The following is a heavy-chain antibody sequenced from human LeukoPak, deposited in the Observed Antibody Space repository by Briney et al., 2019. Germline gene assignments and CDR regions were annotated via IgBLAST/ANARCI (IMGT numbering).Heavy chain of an antibody. D-gene: IGHD6-13*01. CDR3: ARQGHSSSYSLDYFDY. Sequence: PSETLSLTCTVSGGSISSSSYYWGWIRQPPGKGLEWFGSISYSGSTYYNASLKSRITMSEDTPKNRFSLKMTSVTAADTAVYYCARQGHSSSYSLDYFDYWGRGTLVTVSS. CDR2: ISYSGST. V-gene: IGHV4-39*01. J-gene: IGHJ4*02. CDR1: GGSISSSSYY.